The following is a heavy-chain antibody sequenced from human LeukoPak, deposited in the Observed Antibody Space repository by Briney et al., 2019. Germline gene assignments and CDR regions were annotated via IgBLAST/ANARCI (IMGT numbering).Heavy chain of an antibody. J-gene: IGHJ3*02. Sequence: PGGSLRLSCTASGFTFRSYAMSWVRQAPGKGLVWVSRINSEGSSTSYADSVKGRFTISRDNAKNTLYLQMNSLRAEDTAVYYCAMRGRSPVKVAFDIWGQGTIVTGSS. V-gene: IGHV3-74*01. CDR1: GFTFRSYA. CDR2: INSEGSST. D-gene: IGHD3-10*01. CDR3: AMRGRSPVKVAFDI.